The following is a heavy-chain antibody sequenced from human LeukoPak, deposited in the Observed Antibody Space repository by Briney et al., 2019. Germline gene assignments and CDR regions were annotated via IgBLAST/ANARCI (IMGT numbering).Heavy chain of an antibody. CDR3: ARGGFYYGSGEINWFDP. CDR2: IYTSGST. V-gene: IGHV4-4*07. D-gene: IGHD3-10*01. CDR1: GGSISSYY. J-gene: IGHJ5*02. Sequence: PSETLSLTCTVSGGSISSYYWSWILQPAGKGLEWIGRIYTSGSTNYNPSLKSRVTMSVDTSKNQFSLKLSSVTAADTAVYYCARGGFYYGSGEINWFDPWGQGTLVTVSS.